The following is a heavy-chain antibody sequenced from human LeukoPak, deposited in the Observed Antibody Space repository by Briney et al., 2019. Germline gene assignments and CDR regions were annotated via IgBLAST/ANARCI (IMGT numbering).Heavy chain of an antibody. V-gene: IGHV3-7*01. CDR2: IKQDGSEA. Sequence: GGSLRLSCAASGFTFSTYSMNWVRQAPGKGLEWVAIIKQDGSEAYYVDSVKGRFTVSRDNAKNSLYLQMNSLRAEDTAVYYCARDTSSIVGPRFDYWGQGTLVTVSS. CDR3: ARDTSSIVGPRFDY. D-gene: IGHD1-26*01. CDR1: GFTFSTYS. J-gene: IGHJ4*02.